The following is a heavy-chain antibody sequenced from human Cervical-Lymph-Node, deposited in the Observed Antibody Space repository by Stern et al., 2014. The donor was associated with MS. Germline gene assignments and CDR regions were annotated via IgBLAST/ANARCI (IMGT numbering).Heavy chain of an antibody. V-gene: IGHV1-2*02. CDR3: ARGHGAYSGYENWFDA. CDR2: IIPNSGAT. J-gene: IGHJ5*02. Sequence: QVQLVESGAELKKPGASVMVSCEASGYTLTGYYLHWVRQAPGQGLAWMGWIIPNSGATKYAPTFQGRVTMTRDTSISTAYMELSSLASDDTAVYYCARGHGAYSGYENWFDAWGQGTLVTVSS. CDR1: GYTLTGYY. D-gene: IGHD5-12*01.